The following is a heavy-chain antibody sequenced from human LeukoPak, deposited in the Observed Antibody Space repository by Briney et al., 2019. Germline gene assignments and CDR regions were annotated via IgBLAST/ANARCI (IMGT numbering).Heavy chain of an antibody. Sequence: PSETLSLTCTVSGGSIRTTSFYWGWIRQPPGKGLKWIGSVSYSGITYYNPSLESRVTISGDTSKNQFSLKLSSVTAADTAVYYCATSHYGSGRLSAFDVWGQGTVVTVSS. CDR1: GGSIRTTSFY. D-gene: IGHD3-10*01. CDR3: ATSHYGSGRLSAFDV. CDR2: VSYSGIT. J-gene: IGHJ3*01. V-gene: IGHV4-39*01.